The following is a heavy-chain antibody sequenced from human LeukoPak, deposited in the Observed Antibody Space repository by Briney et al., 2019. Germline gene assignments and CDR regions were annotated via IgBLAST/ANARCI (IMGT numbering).Heavy chain of an antibody. CDR2: INWNTNSI. J-gene: IGHJ3*02. CDR1: GFTFDDYA. V-gene: IGHV3-9*01. CDR3: AKGSSGWSTDAFDI. Sequence: GGSLRLSCAAPGFTFDDYAMHWVRQAPGKGLEWVSGINWNTNSIKYADSVKGRFTISRDNAKNSLYLQMNSLRAEDTAFYYCAKGSSGWSTDAFDIWGQGTMVTVSS. D-gene: IGHD6-19*01.